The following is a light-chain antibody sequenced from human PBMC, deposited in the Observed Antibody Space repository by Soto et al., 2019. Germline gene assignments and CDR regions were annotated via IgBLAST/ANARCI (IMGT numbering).Light chain of an antibody. CDR1: SSDIGGYNY. J-gene: IGLJ2*01. Sequence: QSALTQPASVSGSPGQSITISCTGTSSDIGGYNYVSWYQHHPGKAPKLMIYDVSSRPSGVSNRFSGSKSGNTASLTISGLQAEDEADYYCTSYTGSSTLVFCGGTKVTVL. CDR2: DVS. CDR3: TSYTGSSTLV. V-gene: IGLV2-14*03.